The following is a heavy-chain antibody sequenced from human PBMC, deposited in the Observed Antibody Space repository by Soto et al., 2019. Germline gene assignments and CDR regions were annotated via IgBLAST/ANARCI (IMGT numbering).Heavy chain of an antibody. CDR2: SGNT. J-gene: IGHJ4*02. D-gene: IGHD3-3*01. CDR1: GYTFSRHG. V-gene: IGHV1-18*04. Sequence: QVQLVQSGAEVKKPGASVTVSCKASGYTFSRHGISWVRQAPGQGLEWMAWSGNTNYAQKFQGRLTLTTNPSTRTAYMELRSLRSDDTAVYYCARGADDFSSGYDYEYGGQGTLFTVSS. CDR3: ARGADDFSSGYDYEY.